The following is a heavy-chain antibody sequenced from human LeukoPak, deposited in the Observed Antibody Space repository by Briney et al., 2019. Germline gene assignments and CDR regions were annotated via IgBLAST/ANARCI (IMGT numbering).Heavy chain of an antibody. CDR1: GSTLSNHW. Sequence: GGSLRLSCEASGSTLSNHWITWVRQAPGKGLEWVANIKPDGREKYYMPSVKGRFTISRDSAKNSFYLQMNSLRAEDTAVYYCATMASNVFEYWGQGTLVTVSS. D-gene: IGHD5-24*01. CDR2: IKPDGREK. V-gene: IGHV3-7*03. CDR3: ATMASNVFEY. J-gene: IGHJ4*02.